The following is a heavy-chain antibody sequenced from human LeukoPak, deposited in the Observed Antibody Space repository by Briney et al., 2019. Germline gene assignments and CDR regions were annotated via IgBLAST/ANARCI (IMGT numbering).Heavy chain of an antibody. J-gene: IGHJ4*02. CDR2: IYPGDSDT. D-gene: IGHD5-18*01. Sequence: GESLKISCKGPGYSFTSYWIGWVRQMPGKGLEWMGIIYPGDSDTRYSPSFQGQVTISADKSISTAYLQWSSLKASDTAMYYCAISLSGYSYGFAVDYWGQGTLVTVSS. V-gene: IGHV5-51*01. CDR3: AISLSGYSYGFAVDY. CDR1: GYSFTSYW.